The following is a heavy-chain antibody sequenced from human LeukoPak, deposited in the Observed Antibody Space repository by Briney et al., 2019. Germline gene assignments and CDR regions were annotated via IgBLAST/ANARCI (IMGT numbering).Heavy chain of an antibody. Sequence: ASVKVSCKASGYTFTSYAVHWVRQAPGQGLEWMGWINTNTGNPTYAQGFTGRFVFSLDTSVSTAYLQISSLKAEDTAVYYCAREGAYSYGRLYYFDYWGQGTLVTVSS. D-gene: IGHD5-18*01. CDR1: GYTFTSYA. CDR3: AREGAYSYGRLYYFDY. J-gene: IGHJ4*02. V-gene: IGHV7-4-1*02. CDR2: INTNTGNP.